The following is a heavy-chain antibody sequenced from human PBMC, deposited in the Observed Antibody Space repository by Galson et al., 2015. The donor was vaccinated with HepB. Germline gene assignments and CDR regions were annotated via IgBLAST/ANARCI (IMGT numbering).Heavy chain of an antibody. CDR1: GFTFSRDS. J-gene: IGHJ3*01. V-gene: IGHV3-30*18. D-gene: IGHD2/OR15-2a*01. CDR2: ISKDGSNK. Sequence: LRLSCAASGFTFSRDSMHWVRQAPGKGLEWVAVISKDGSNKYYVDSVKGRFTISRDNSKNTLYLQMNSLRAEDTAVYYCAKDVTGAALWGQGTMVTVSS. CDR3: AKDVTGAAL.